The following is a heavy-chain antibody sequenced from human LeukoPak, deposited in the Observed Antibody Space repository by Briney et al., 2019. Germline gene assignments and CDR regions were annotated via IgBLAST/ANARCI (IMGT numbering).Heavy chain of an antibody. CDR3: ARGRYDFWSGYSYYFDY. V-gene: IGHV1-18*01. D-gene: IGHD3-3*01. Sequence: ASVKVSCKASGYTFTSYGISWVRQAPGQGVEWMGWISAYNGNTNYAQKLQGRVTMTTDTSTSTAYMELRSLRSDDTAVYYCARGRYDFWSGYSYYFDYWGQGTLVTVSS. CDR2: ISAYNGNT. J-gene: IGHJ4*02. CDR1: GYTFTSYG.